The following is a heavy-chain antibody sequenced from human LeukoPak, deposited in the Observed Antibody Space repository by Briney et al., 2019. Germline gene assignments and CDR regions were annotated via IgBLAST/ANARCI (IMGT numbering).Heavy chain of an antibody. CDR1: GFTVSSYA. Sequence: QPGRSLRLSCAASGFTVSSYAMHWVRQAPGKGLEWGAVISYDGSNKYYADSVKGRFTISRDNSKNTLYLQMNSLRAEDTAVYYCARDWHRYCSGGSCYSNWFDPWGQGTLVTVSS. J-gene: IGHJ5*02. D-gene: IGHD2-15*01. CDR2: ISYDGSNK. V-gene: IGHV3-30*01. CDR3: ARDWHRYCSGGSCYSNWFDP.